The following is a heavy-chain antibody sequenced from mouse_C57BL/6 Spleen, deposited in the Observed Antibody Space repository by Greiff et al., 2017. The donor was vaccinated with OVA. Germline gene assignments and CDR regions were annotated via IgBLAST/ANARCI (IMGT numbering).Heavy chain of an antibody. CDR1: GFTFSDYG. CDR2: ISSGSSTI. J-gene: IGHJ4*01. V-gene: IGHV5-17*01. D-gene: IGHD1-1*01. CDR3: ARIYYYGSSYVEYAMDY. Sequence: EVTLVESGGGLVKPGGSLKLSCAASGFTFSDYGMHWVRQAPEKGLEWVAYISSGSSTIYYADTVKGRFTISRDNAKNTLFLQMTSLRSEDTAMYYCARIYYYGSSYVEYAMDYWGQGTSVTVSS.